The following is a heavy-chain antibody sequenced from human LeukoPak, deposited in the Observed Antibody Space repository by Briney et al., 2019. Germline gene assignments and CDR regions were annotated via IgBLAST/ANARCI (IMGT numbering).Heavy chain of an antibody. V-gene: IGHV3-30*04. CDR1: GFTFSSCA. D-gene: IGHD2-15*01. CDR3: ASYPTPGDIFYYYYMDV. Sequence: GVSLRPSCAAAGFTFSSCAMQWVRQPPDKGLGWGAFISYDGSNKYYPHSVNGRSTISRDNSKKTLYLQMNSRRAEDPAVYYCASYPTPGDIFYYYYMDVWGKGTAVTVSS. CDR2: ISYDGSNK. J-gene: IGHJ6*03.